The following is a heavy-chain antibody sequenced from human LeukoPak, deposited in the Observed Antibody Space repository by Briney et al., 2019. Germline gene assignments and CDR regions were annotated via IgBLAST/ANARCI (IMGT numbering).Heavy chain of an antibody. J-gene: IGHJ4*02. CDR1: GYTFTSYY. V-gene: IGHV1-46*01. Sequence: ASVKVSCKASGYTFTSYYMHWVRQAPGQGLEWMGIINPSGGSTSYAQKFQGRVTMTRDTFTSTVYMELSSLRSEDTAVYYCARDSAFYYDSSGYEDYWGQGTLVTVSS. CDR3: ARDSAFYYDSSGYEDY. D-gene: IGHD3-22*01. CDR2: INPSGGST.